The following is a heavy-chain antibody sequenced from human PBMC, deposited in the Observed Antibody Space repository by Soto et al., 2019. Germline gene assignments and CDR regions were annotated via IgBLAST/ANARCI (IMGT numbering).Heavy chain of an antibody. D-gene: IGHD3-10*01. Sequence: SETLSLTCAVSSGSISSSNWWSWVRQPPGKGLEWIGEIYHSGSTNYNLSLKSRVTISVDKSKNQFSLKLSSVTAADTAVYYCARKGRITMVRGSYYYYYMDVWGKGTTVTVSS. CDR3: ARKGRITMVRGSYYYYYMDV. J-gene: IGHJ6*03. V-gene: IGHV4-4*02. CDR1: SGSISSSNW. CDR2: IYHSGST.